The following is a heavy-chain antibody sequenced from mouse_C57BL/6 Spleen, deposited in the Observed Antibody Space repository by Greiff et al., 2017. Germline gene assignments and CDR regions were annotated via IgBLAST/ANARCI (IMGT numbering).Heavy chain of an antibody. CDR3: ATGGSEYYFDY. J-gene: IGHJ2*01. V-gene: IGHV1-52*01. CDR1: GYTFTSYW. Sequence: QVQLKQPGAELVRPGSSVKLSCKASGYTFTSYWMHWVKQRPIQGLEWIGNIDPSDSETHYNQKFKDKATLTVDKSSSTAYMQLSSLTSEDSSVYYCATGGSEYYFDYWGKGTTLTVSS. CDR2: IDPSDSET.